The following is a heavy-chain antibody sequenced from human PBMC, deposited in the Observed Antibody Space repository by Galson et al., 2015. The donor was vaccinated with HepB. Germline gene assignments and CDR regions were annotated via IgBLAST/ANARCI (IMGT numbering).Heavy chain of an antibody. J-gene: IGHJ4*02. CDR3: AKDRESVWLPSVGPFDY. V-gene: IGHV3-30*18. D-gene: IGHD5-12*01. CDR1: GFTFSSYG. CDR2: ISYDGSNK. Sequence: SLRLSCAASGFTFSSYGMHWVRQAPGKGLEWVAVISYDGSNKYYADSVKGRFTISRDNSKNTLYLQMNSLRAEDTAVYYCAKDRESVWLPSVGPFDYWGQGTLVTVSS.